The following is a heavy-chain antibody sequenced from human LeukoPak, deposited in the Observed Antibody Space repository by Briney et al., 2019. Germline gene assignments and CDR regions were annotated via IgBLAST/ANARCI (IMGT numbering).Heavy chain of an antibody. CDR1: GYTFTSYG. V-gene: IGHV1-18*01. CDR2: ISAYNGNT. D-gene: IGHD2-21*02. Sequence: ASVKVSCKASGYTFTSYGISWVRQAPGQGLEWMGWISAYNGNTNYAQKLQGRVTMTTDTSTSTAYMELRSLRSDDTAVYHCARGLGYCGGDCYILDYWGQGTLVTVSS. CDR3: ARGLGYCGGDCYILDY. J-gene: IGHJ4*02.